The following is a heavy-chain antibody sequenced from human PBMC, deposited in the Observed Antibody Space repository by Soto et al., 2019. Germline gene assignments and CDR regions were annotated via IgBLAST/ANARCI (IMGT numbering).Heavy chain of an antibody. CDR1: GGTFSSYA. V-gene: IGHV1-69*13. J-gene: IGHJ6*02. D-gene: IGHD3-10*01. Sequence: GASVKVSCKASGGTFSSYAISWVRQAPGQGLEWMGGIIPIFGTANYAQKFQGRVTITADESTSTAYMELSSLRSEDTAVYYCARGYGSGSLYYGMDVWGQGTTVTVSS. CDR3: ARGYGSGSLYYGMDV. CDR2: IIPIFGTA.